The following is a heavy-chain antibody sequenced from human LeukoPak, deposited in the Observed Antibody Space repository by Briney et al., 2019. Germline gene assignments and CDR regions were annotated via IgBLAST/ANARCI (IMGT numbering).Heavy chain of an antibody. CDR1: GGSFSGYY. D-gene: IGHD2-2*01. V-gene: IGHV4-34*01. CDR2: INHSGST. J-gene: IGHJ6*03. Sequence: SETLSLTCVVYGGSFSGYYWSWIRQPPGKGLEWIGEINHSGSTNYNPSLKSRVTISVDTSKNQFSLKLSSVTAADTTVYYCARQNFYRYCRSTSCYRPYYYYYMDVWGKGTTVTISS. CDR3: ARQNFYRYCRSTSCYRPYYYYYMDV.